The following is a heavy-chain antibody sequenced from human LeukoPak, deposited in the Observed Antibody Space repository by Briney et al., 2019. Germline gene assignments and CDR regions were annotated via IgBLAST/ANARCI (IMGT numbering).Heavy chain of an antibody. CDR1: GFTFSSYS. Sequence: GGSLRLSCAASGFTFSSYSMNWVRQAPGKGLEWVSYISSSSSTIYYADSVKGRFTISRDNAKNSLYLQMNSLRAEDTAVYYCARDREYSYGRKDYWGQGTLVTVS. CDR2: ISSSSSTI. CDR3: ARDREYSYGRKDY. D-gene: IGHD5-18*01. J-gene: IGHJ4*02. V-gene: IGHV3-48*01.